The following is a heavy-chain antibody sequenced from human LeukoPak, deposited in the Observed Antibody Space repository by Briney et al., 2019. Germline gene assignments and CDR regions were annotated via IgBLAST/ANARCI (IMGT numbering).Heavy chain of an antibody. D-gene: IGHD3-22*01. CDR2: IIPIFGTA. V-gene: IGHV1-69*05. CDR3: ARDPRLSFYYDSSGYVDY. Sequence: ASVKVSCKASGGTFSSYAISWVRQAPGQRLEWMGGIIPIFGTANYAQKLQGRVTMTTDTSTSTAYMELRSLRSDDTAVYYCARDPRLSFYYDSSGYVDYWGQGTLVTVSS. J-gene: IGHJ4*02. CDR1: GGTFSSYA.